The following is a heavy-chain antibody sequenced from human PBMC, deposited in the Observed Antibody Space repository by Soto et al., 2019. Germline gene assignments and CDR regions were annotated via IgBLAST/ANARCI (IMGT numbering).Heavy chain of an antibody. J-gene: IGHJ5*02. CDR1: GYSFTSYW. D-gene: IGHD6-13*01. Sequence: KISCKGSGYSFTSYWISWVRQMPGKGLEWMGRIDPSDSYTNYSPSFQGHVTISADKSISTAYLQWSSLKASDTAMYYCARHFIAAADLNWFDPWGQGTLVTVSS. CDR3: ARHFIAAADLNWFDP. V-gene: IGHV5-10-1*01. CDR2: IDPSDSYT.